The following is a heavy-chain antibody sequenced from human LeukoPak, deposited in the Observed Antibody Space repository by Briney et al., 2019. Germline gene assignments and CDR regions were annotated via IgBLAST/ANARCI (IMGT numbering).Heavy chain of an antibody. D-gene: IGHD6-13*01. V-gene: IGHV4-59*01. CDR2: IYYSGST. CDR1: GGSISSYY. CDR3: ARGLISSSWSEPYYFDY. Sequence: NPSETLSLTCTVSGGSISSYYWSWIRQPPGKGLEWIGYIYYSGSTNYNPSLKSRVTISVDTSKNQFSLKLSSVTAADTAVYYCARGLISSSWSEPYYFDYWGQGTLVTVSS. J-gene: IGHJ4*02.